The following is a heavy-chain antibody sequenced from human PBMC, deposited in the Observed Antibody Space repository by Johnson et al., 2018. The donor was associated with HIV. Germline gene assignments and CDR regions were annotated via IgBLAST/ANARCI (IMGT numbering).Heavy chain of an antibody. CDR3: ARAIDQGYSSGWSSDVYDI. D-gene: IGHD6-19*01. V-gene: IGHV3-74*01. CDR2: INSDGSST. Sequence: VQLVESGGGLVQPGGSLRLSCAASGFTFSSHWMHWVRQPPGKGLVWVSRINSDGSSTSSADSLKGGFHISRDNAKNTRYLQMNSLRVEDTAVYYSARAIDQGYSSGWSSDVYDIWGQGTMVTVSS. CDR1: GFTFSSHW. J-gene: IGHJ3*02.